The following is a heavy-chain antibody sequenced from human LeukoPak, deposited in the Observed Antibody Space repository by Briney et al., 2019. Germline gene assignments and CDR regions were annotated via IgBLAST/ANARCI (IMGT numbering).Heavy chain of an antibody. CDR1: GYTFTSYG. D-gene: IGHD2-21*02. Sequence: ASVKVSCKSSGYTFTSYGISWVRQATGQGLEWMGWISAYNGNTNWAQKLHGRVTMTTDTSTSTAYMELRSLRSDDTAVYYCARPNRHIVVVTAMGDAFDIWGQGTMVTVPS. CDR2: ISAYNGNT. V-gene: IGHV1-18*01. CDR3: ARPNRHIVVVTAMGDAFDI. J-gene: IGHJ3*02.